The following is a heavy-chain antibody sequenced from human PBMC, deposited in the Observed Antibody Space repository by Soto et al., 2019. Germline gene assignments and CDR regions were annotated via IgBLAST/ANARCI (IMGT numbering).Heavy chain of an antibody. J-gene: IGHJ4*02. D-gene: IGHD2-15*01. Sequence: GGSLRLSCATSGFTFSNYWMHWVRQVPGRGLVWVSRIDTDGSTTSYAVFAKGRFTISRDNAKSTLSLQMNSLRAEDTAIYYCACSRRPARLGPKGAIDYWGQGTLVTVSS. CDR2: IDTDGSTT. CDR3: ACSRRPARLGPKGAIDY. V-gene: IGHV3-74*01. CDR1: GFTFSNYW.